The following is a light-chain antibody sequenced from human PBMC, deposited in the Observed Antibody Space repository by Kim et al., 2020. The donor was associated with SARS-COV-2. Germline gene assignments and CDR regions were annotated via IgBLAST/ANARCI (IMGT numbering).Light chain of an antibody. CDR2: DAS. CDR3: QQRSTWPIT. V-gene: IGKV3-11*01. Sequence: LSPGERATLSCRASQSVSSYLAWYQQKPGQSPRLLIYDASKRATGIPARFSGSGSGTDFTLTISSLEPEDFAVYYCQQRSTWPITFGQGTRLEIK. J-gene: IGKJ5*01. CDR1: QSVSSY.